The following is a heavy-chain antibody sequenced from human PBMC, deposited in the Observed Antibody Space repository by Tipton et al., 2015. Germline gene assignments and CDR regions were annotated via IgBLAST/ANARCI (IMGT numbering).Heavy chain of an antibody. CDR2: ISAGGEST. J-gene: IGHJ6*02. CDR1: GFSFNTYA. D-gene: IGHD3-3*01. Sequence: SLRLSCAASGFSFNTYAMNWVRQVPGKGLEWVSGISAGGESTRYADSVKGRFTISRDSSKDTLFLQMIRLRVEDTAIYYCARDLTFYDSRSGYYNDYYALEVWGQGTTVTVSS. CDR3: ARDLTFYDSRSGYYNDYYALEV. V-gene: IGHV3-23*01.